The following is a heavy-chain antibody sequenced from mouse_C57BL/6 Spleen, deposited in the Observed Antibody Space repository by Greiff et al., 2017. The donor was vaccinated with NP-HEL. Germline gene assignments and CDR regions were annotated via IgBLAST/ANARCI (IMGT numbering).Heavy chain of an antibody. Sequence: DVKLQESGPGLVKPSQSLSLTCSVTGYSITSGYYWNWIRQFPGNKLEWMGYISYDGSNNYNPSLKNRISITRDTSKNQFFLKLNSVTTEDTATYYCARDWYDYEFAYWGQGTLVTVSA. V-gene: IGHV3-6*01. CDR2: ISYDGSN. D-gene: IGHD2-4*01. CDR3: ARDWYDYEFAY. J-gene: IGHJ3*01. CDR1: GYSITSGYY.